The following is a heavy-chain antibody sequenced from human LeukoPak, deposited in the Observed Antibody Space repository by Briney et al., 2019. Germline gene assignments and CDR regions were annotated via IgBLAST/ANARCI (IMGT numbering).Heavy chain of an antibody. D-gene: IGHD4-23*01. J-gene: IGHJ4*02. CDR3: ARDKVADGGKRGHFDY. CDR1: GFTFSSYA. CDR2: IRGSGGST. Sequence: PGGSLRLSCAASGFTFSSYAMSWVRQAPGKGLEWVSGIRGSGGSTYYADSVKGRFTISRDNAKNSLYLQMNSLRAEDTAVYYCARDKVADGGKRGHFDYWGQGTLVTVSS. V-gene: IGHV3-23*01.